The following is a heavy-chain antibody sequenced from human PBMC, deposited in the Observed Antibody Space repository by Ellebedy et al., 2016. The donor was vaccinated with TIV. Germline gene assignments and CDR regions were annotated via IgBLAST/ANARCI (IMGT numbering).Heavy chain of an antibody. CDR1: GFTFSSYW. J-gene: IGHJ6*02. CDR3: TRDDVSYGMEV. Sequence: PGGSLRLSCAASGFTFSSYWMHCVRQAPGKGLVWVASINGGGTSGRYAAAVQGRFTISSDNAKNTVDLQMNSLRADDTAVYYCTRDDVSYGMEVWGQGTTVTVSS. V-gene: IGHV3-74*01. CDR2: INGGGTSG.